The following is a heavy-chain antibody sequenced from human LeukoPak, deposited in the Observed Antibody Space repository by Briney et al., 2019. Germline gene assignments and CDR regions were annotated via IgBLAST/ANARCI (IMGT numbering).Heavy chain of an antibody. J-gene: IGHJ4*02. CDR2: VST. V-gene: IGHV4-39*01. Sequence: KPSETLSLTRTVSGGSISSSSHYWGWIRQPPGKGLEWIGVSTYYNPSLKNRVTISRDTSKNQFSLKLSSVTAADTAIYYCARAGYSYGIISYFDSWGQGTLVTVSS. D-gene: IGHD5-18*01. CDR3: ARAGYSYGIISYFDS. CDR1: GGSISSSSHY.